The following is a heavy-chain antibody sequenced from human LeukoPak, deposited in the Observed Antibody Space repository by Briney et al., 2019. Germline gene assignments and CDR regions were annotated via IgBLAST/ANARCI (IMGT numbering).Heavy chain of an antibody. V-gene: IGHV1-2*02. CDR2: INPNSGGT. J-gene: IGHJ6*02. D-gene: IGHD3-10*01. Sequence: ASVKVSCKASGYTFTGYYMHWVRQAHGQGLEWMGWINPNSGGTNYAQKFQGRVTMTRDTSISTAYMELSRLRSDDTAVYYCARAYIGLLWFRELTYGMDVWGQGTTVTVSS. CDR3: ARAYIGLLWFRELTYGMDV. CDR1: GYTFTGYY.